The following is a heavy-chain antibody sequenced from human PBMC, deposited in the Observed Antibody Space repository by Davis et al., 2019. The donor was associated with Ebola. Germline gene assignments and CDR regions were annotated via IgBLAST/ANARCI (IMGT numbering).Heavy chain of an antibody. CDR1: GYTFTSYY. J-gene: IGHJ6*02. Sequence: ASVKVSCKASGYTFTSYYMHWVRQAPGRGLEWMGIINPSGGSTSYAQKFQGRVTMTRDTSTSTAYMELRSLRSDDTAVYYCARDRITIFGVVILHGMDVWGQGTTVTVSS. V-gene: IGHV1-46*01. CDR3: ARDRITIFGVVILHGMDV. CDR2: INPSGGST. D-gene: IGHD3-3*01.